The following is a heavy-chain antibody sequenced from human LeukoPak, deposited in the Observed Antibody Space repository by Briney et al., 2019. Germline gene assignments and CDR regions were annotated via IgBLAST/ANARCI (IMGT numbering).Heavy chain of an antibody. D-gene: IGHD6-19*01. V-gene: IGHV3-20*04. CDR2: INWNGGST. CDR3: ARDTRYSSGWYSFYMDV. J-gene: IGHJ6*03. Sequence: PGGSLRLSCAASGFTFDDYGMSWVRQAPGKGLEWVSGINWNGGSTGYADSVKGRFTISRDNAKNSLYLQMNSLRAEDTALYYCARDTRYSSGWYSFYMDVWGKGTTVTVSS. CDR1: GFTFDDYG.